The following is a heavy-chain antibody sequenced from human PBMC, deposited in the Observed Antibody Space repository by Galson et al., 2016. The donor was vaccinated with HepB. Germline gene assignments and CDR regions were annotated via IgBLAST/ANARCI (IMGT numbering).Heavy chain of an antibody. D-gene: IGHD2-21*01. Sequence: SVKVSCKASGYTFTSYGISWVRQAPGQGLEWMGWISVFNGDTKYAQNLQGRVTMTSDRSTSTAYMELRSLRSDDTAVYYCVRERRRWGLLEPFDIWGQGTLVTVSS. J-gene: IGHJ3*02. CDR1: GYTFTSYG. CDR3: VRERRRWGLLEPFDI. V-gene: IGHV1-18*01. CDR2: ISVFNGDT.